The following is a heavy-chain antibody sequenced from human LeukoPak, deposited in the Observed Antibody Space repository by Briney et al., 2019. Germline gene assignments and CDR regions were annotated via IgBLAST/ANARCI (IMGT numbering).Heavy chain of an antibody. CDR3: ANHQAADPTDAFDI. Sequence: PGGSLRLSCTASGFTFSSYGVHWVRQAPGKGLEWVAFIRYDGSNKYYADSVKGRFNNSRDNSKNTLYLQMNILRAEDTAVYFFANHQAADPTDAFDIWGQGTMVTACS. J-gene: IGHJ3*02. D-gene: IGHD6-13*01. CDR1: GFTFSSYG. CDR2: IRYDGSNK. V-gene: IGHV3-30*02.